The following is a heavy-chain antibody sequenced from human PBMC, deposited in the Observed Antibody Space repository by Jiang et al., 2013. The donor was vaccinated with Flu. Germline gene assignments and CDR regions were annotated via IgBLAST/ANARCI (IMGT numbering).Heavy chain of an antibody. D-gene: IGHD6-13*01. J-gene: IGHJ6*02. CDR3: ARGFCVTKQQLYYYYYGMDV. Sequence: ISSSSSYTNYADSVKGRFTISRDNAKNSLYLQMNSLRAEDTAVYYCARGFCVTKQQLYYYYYGMDVWGQGTTVTVSS. CDR2: ISSSSSYT. V-gene: IGHV3-11*05.